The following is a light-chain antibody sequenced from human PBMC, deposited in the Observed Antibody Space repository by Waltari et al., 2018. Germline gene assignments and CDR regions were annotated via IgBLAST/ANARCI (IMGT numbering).Light chain of an antibody. CDR3: QQYNQWPT. CDR2: GTS. V-gene: IGKV3-15*01. Sequence: EVVMTQSPATLSVPPGERVTLSCRASQSGFSNLAWYLQRPGQAPRLVIYGTSTRAAGIPARFSGSGSGTAYTLTISSMQSEDSAIYYCQQYNQWPTFGGGTKVQIK. J-gene: IGKJ4*01. CDR1: QSGFSN.